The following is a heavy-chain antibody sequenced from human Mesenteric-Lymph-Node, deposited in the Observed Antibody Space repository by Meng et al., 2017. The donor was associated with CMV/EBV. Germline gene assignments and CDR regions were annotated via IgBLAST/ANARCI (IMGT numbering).Heavy chain of an antibody. CDR2: IYWDDDK. Sequence: FTFSGFSLSSSGVGVGWIRQPPGKALEWLALIYWDDDKLYSPSLKSRLTITKGTSKNQVVLTMTNMDPLDTATHYCAHTGGSGSFPYWGQGILVTVSS. D-gene: IGHD3-10*01. V-gene: IGHV2-5*02. CDR3: AHTGGSGSFPY. J-gene: IGHJ4*02. CDR1: GFSLSSSGVG.